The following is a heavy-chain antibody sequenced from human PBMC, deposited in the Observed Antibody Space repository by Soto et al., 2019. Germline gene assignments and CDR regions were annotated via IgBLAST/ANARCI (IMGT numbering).Heavy chain of an antibody. V-gene: IGHV3-15*01. D-gene: IGHD2-8*01. J-gene: IGHJ4*02. Sequence: GGSLRLSCAASGFTFSNAWMSWVRQAPGKGLEWVGRIKSKTDGGTTDYAAPVKGRFTISRDDSKNTLYLQMNSLKTEDTAVYYCTTSLDIVLMVYAPNFDYWGQGTLVTVSS. CDR2: IKSKTDGGTT. CDR3: TTSLDIVLMVYAPNFDY. CDR1: GFTFSNAW.